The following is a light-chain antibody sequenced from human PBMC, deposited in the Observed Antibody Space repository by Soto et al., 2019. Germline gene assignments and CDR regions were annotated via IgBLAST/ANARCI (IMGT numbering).Light chain of an antibody. CDR3: QQYNNWPPLT. CDR1: QNVSSN. J-gene: IGKJ4*01. V-gene: IGKV3-15*01. CDR2: GAS. Sequence: EIVLTQSPATLSVSPGERATLSCRASQNVSSNLAWYQQKPGQAPRLLIYGASTRATGIPARFSGSGSGTEFTVTISSLQSEDFAVYYCQQYNNWPPLTFGGGTKVEIK.